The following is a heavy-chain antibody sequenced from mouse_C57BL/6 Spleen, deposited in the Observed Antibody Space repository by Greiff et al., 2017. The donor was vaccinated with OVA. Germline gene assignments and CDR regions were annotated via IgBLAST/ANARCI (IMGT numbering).Heavy chain of an antibody. CDR3: ARHGSSLYFDY. D-gene: IGHD1-1*01. CDR2: IDPSDSYT. CDR1: GYTFTSYW. J-gene: IGHJ2*01. V-gene: IGHV1-50*01. Sequence: QVQLQQPGAELVKPGASVKLSCKASGYTFTSYWMQWVKQRPGQGLEWIGEIDPSDSYTNYNQKFKGKATLTVDTSSSTAYMQLSSLTSEDSAVYYCARHGSSLYFDYWGQGTTLTVSS.